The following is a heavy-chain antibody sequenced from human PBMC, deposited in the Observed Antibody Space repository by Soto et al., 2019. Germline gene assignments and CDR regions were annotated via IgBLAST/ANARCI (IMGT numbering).Heavy chain of an antibody. CDR1: GYTFTGYY. CDR2: VNPNSGGT. D-gene: IGHD6-13*01. Sequence: ASVKVSCKASGYTFTGYYMHWVRQAPGQGLEWMGWVNPNSGGTNYAQKFQGRVTMTRDTSISTAYMELSRLRSDDTAVYYCARSGYRGINSRYYYYGMDVWGQGTTVTVS. CDR3: ARSGYRGINSRYYYYGMDV. V-gene: IGHV1-2*02. J-gene: IGHJ6*02.